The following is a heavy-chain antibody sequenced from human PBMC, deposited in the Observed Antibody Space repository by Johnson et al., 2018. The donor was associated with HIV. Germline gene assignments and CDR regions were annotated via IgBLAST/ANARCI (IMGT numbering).Heavy chain of an antibody. CDR1: GFTFSSYA. CDR3: GREFLYGDYQDAFDI. D-gene: IGHD4-17*01. Sequence: QVQLVESGGGVVQPGRSLRLSCAASGFTFSSYAMHWVRQAPGKGLEWVAVISYDGSNKYYADSVKGRSTISRDNSKTTRYLQMNSLRAADTAVYYWGREFLYGDYQDAFDIWGQGTMVTVSS. CDR2: ISYDGSNK. V-gene: IGHV3-30-3*01. J-gene: IGHJ3*02.